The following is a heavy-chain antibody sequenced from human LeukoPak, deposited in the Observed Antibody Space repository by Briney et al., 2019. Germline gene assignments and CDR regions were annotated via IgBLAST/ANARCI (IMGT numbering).Heavy chain of an antibody. V-gene: IGHV4-34*01. CDR3: ASRVRLRQVYYFDY. Sequence: SETLSLTCAVYGGSFSGYYWSWIRQPPGKGLEWIGEINHSGSTNYNPSLKSRVTISVDTSKNQFSLKLSSVTAADTAVYYCASRVRLRQVYYFDYWGQGTLVTVSS. J-gene: IGHJ4*02. CDR1: GGSFSGYY. CDR2: INHSGST. D-gene: IGHD5-12*01.